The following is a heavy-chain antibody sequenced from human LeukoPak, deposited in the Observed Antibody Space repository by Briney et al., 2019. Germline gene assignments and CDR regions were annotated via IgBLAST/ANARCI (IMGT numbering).Heavy chain of an antibody. J-gene: IGHJ5*02. D-gene: IGHD6-19*01. CDR1: GFTFSTFS. Sequence: GGSLRLSCAVSGFTFSTFSMNWVRQAPGKGLEWVSSISSGSTYTYYADSVKGRFTISRDNAKNSLYLQMNSLRAEDTALYYCARDPSSGWYLKGWFDPWGQGTLVTVSS. CDR3: ARDPSSGWYLKGWFDP. CDR2: ISSGSTYT. V-gene: IGHV3-21*04.